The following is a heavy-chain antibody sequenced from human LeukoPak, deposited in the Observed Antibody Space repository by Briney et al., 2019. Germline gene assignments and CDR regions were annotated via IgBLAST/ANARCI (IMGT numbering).Heavy chain of an antibody. V-gene: IGHV3-43*02. D-gene: IGHD3-10*01. CDR2: ISGDGGST. CDR3: ARAYYYGL. Sequence: GGSLRLSCAASGFTFDDYAMHWVRQAPGKGLEWVSLISGDGGSTYYADSVKGRFTISRDNSKNTLYLQMNGLRAEDTAVYYCARAYYYGLWGQGTLVTVSS. CDR1: GFTFDDYA. J-gene: IGHJ4*02.